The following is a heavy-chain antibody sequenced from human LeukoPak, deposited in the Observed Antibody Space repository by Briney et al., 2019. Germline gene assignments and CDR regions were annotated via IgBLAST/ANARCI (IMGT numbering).Heavy chain of an antibody. CDR3: AKDLGSSWYSNWFDP. J-gene: IGHJ5*02. D-gene: IGHD6-13*01. CDR1: GFTFDDYG. Sequence: PGGSLRLSCAASGFTFDDYGMSWVRQAPGKGLEWVSAISGSGGSTYYADSVKGRFTISRDNSKNTLYLQMNSLRAEDTAVYYCAKDLGSSWYSNWFDPWGQGTLVTVSS. CDR2: ISGSGGST. V-gene: IGHV3-23*01.